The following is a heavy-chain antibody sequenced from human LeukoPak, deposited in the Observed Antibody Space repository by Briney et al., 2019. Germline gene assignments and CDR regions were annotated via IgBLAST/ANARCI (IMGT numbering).Heavy chain of an antibody. CDR2: ISAYNANT. CDR3: ARVWFGEFRAFDI. Sequence: SVTVSCRATAYTFTSYVISGVGQAAGQGLKWMGLISAYNANTNYAQKLQGRVTMTTDTSTSTAYMELRSLRSDDTAVYYCARVWFGEFRAFDIWGQGTMVTDCS. J-gene: IGHJ3*02. D-gene: IGHD3-10*01. V-gene: IGHV1-18*04. CDR1: AYTFTSYV.